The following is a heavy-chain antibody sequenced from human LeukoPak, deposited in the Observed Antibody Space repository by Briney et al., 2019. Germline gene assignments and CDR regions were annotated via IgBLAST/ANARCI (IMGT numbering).Heavy chain of an antibody. V-gene: IGHV3-9*01. CDR1: GFTFDDYA. CDR2: ISWNSGSI. CDR3: AKDVLRYLPPDAFDI. J-gene: IGHJ3*02. Sequence: TGGSLRLSSAASGFTFDDYAMHWVRQAPGKGLEWVSGISWNSGSIGYADSVKGRFTISRDNAKNSLYLQMNSLRAGDTALYYCAKDVLRYLPPDAFDIWGQGTMVTVSS. D-gene: IGHD3-9*01.